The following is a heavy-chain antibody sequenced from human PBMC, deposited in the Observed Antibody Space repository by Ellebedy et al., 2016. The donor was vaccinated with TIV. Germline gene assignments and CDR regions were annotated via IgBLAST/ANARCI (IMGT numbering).Heavy chain of an antibody. D-gene: IGHD4-23*01. V-gene: IGHV3-7*03. CDR3: ARDAAGNGGKLDY. CDR1: GFIISGDW. Sequence: PGGSLRLSCAASGFIISGDWMSWVRQAPGKGLEWVAHINPDGSAEYYVASVKGRFTISRDSSKNTLYLQMNSVRAEDNAVYYCARDAAGNGGKLDYWGQGALVTVSS. J-gene: IGHJ4*02. CDR2: INPDGSAE.